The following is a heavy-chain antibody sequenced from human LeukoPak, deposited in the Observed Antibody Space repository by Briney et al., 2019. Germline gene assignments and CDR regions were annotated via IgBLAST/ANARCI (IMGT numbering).Heavy chain of an antibody. D-gene: IGHD4-17*01. CDR3: ARAGSYGDSDAFDI. J-gene: IGHJ3*02. CDR1: GYSISSSSYY. CDR2: IYYSGST. V-gene: IGHV4-39*07. Sequence: SSETLSLTCTVSGYSISSSSYYWGWIRQPPGKGLEWIGSIYYSGSTYYNPSLKSRVTISVDTSKNQFSLKLSSVTAADTAVYYCARAGSYGDSDAFDIWGQGTMVTVSS.